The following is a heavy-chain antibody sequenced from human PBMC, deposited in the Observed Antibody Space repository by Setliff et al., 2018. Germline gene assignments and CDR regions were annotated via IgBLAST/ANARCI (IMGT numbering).Heavy chain of an antibody. CDR3: ARRGYSHDSSDYNRRKVFDYFDF. Sequence: SLRLSCAGSGFAVSGAYMSWVRQAPGKGLEWVSIIYSSGNTAYTDSVKGRFTISRDTSKNTVYLQMNNVTVDDTAVYFCARRGYSHDSSDYNRRKVFDYFDFWGQGAQVTVS. V-gene: IGHV3-53*01. CDR1: GFAVSGAY. J-gene: IGHJ4*02. CDR2: IYSSGNT. D-gene: IGHD3-22*01.